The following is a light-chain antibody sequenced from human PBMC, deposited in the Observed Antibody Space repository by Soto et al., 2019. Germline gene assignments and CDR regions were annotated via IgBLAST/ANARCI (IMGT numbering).Light chain of an antibody. CDR1: QSVGSY. CDR2: GAS. J-gene: IGKJ1*01. Sequence: EIVLTQSPASLSLSPGERATLSCRASQSVGSYLAWYQRKPGQAPRLLIYGASSRATGTPDRCSGSGSGTDFTLTISRLEPEDFAVYFCHQYDNLSWTFGQGTKVDIK. CDR3: HQYDNLSWT. V-gene: IGKV3-20*01.